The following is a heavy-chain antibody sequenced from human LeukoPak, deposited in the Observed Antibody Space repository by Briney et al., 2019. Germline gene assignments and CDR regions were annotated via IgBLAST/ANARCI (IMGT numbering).Heavy chain of an antibody. D-gene: IGHD4-17*01. CDR1: GGSISSYY. Sequence: SETLSLTCTDSGGSISSYYWSWIRQPPGKGLEWIGYIYYSGSTNYNPSLKSRVTISVDTSKNQFSLKLSSVTAADTAVYYCARGGKYYGDYWYFDLWGRGTLVTVSS. CDR2: IYYSGST. J-gene: IGHJ2*01. CDR3: ARGGKYYGDYWYFDL. V-gene: IGHV4-59*01.